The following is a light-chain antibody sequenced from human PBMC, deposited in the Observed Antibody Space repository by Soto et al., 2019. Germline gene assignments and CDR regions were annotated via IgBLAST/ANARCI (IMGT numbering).Light chain of an antibody. CDR2: DNS. J-gene: IGLJ1*01. CDR1: SSNIGAGYD. CDR3: QSYDSSLNYV. V-gene: IGLV1-40*01. Sequence: QSVLTQPPSVSGAPGQRVTISCTGSSSNIGAGYDVHWYQQLPGTAPKLLIYDNSNRPSGVPDRFSGSKSGTSASLAITGLQAEDEADYYCQSYDSSLNYVFGTGTKVTVL.